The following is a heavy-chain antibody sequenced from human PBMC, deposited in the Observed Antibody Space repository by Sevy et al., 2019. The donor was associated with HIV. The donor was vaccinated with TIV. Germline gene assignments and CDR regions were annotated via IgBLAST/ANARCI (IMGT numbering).Heavy chain of an antibody. Sequence: GGSLRLSCAASGFTFKSYLMSWVLQAPGKGLEWVANIKKDGSEKYYVDSVKGRFTISRDNAENSLYLQINSLRVEDTAEYYGANGGWVNAWYFDLWGRGTLVTVSS. V-gene: IGHV3-7*01. D-gene: IGHD1-26*01. J-gene: IGHJ2*01. CDR1: GFTFKSYL. CDR3: ANGGWVNAWYFDL. CDR2: IKKDGSEK.